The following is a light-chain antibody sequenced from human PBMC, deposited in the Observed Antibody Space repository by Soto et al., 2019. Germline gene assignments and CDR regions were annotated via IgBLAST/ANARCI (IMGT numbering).Light chain of an antibody. J-gene: IGKJ2*03. CDR2: DAS. Sequence: DIQLTQSPSSLSASVGDRVTITCQASQAIITYLNWFQQKPGKAPKLLIYDASHLETGVPSRFSGSGSGTAFTFTISSLQPEDIGTYYRQQYNSFAPYSFGQGTKLEI. CDR1: QAIITY. V-gene: IGKV1-33*01. CDR3: QQYNSFAPYS.